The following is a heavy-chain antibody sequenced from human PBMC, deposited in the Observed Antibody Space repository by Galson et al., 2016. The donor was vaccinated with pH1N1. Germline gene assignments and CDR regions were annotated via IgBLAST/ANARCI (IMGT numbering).Heavy chain of an antibody. CDR1: RFTFSNYW. CDR2: IKEDGSER. CDR3: VKQIGGGDCY. D-gene: IGHD2-21*01. J-gene: IGHJ4*02. V-gene: IGHV3-7*03. Sequence: SLRLSCAASRFTFSNYWMTWVRQAPGKGLEWVANIKEDGSERYYVDSVKGRFTISRDNAKNSLYLQMNSLRAEDTAVYYCVKQIGGGDCYWGQGTLVTVSS.